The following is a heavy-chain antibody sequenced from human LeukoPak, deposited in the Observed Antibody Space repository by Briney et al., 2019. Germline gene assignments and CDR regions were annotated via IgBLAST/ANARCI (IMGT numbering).Heavy chain of an antibody. D-gene: IGHD1-1*01. CDR2: ISSSGSTV. CDR1: GFTFSYYS. CDR3: VRDYKSSDTPNFDY. J-gene: IGHJ4*02. Sequence: GGSLRLSSAASGFTFSYYSMNWVRQAPGKGLEWVSYISSSGSTVYYADSVKGRFTISRDNAKNSLYLEMNSLRAEDTAVYHCVRDYKSSDTPNFDYWGQGTLVTVSS. V-gene: IGHV3-48*01.